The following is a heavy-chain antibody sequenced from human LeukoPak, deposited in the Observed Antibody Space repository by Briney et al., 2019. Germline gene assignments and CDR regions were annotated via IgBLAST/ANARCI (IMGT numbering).Heavy chain of an antibody. CDR1: GGTFSSYA. D-gene: IGHD3-10*01. V-gene: IGHV1-69*06. Sequence: ASVKVSCKASGGTFSSYAISWVRQAPGQGLEWMGGIIPIFGTANYAQKFQGRVTTTADKSTSTAYMELSSLRSEDTAVYYCARAIRGSKIASRYYFYYMDVWGKGTTVTASS. CDR2: IIPIFGTA. J-gene: IGHJ6*03. CDR3: ARAIRGSKIASRYYFYYMDV.